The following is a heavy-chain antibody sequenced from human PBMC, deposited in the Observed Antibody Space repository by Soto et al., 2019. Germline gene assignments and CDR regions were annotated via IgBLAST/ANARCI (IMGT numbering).Heavy chain of an antibody. J-gene: IGHJ6*03. V-gene: IGHV3-21*01. CDR3: ARTPEKNYYYYMDV. Sequence: GGSLRLSCAASGFTFSSDSMNWVRQAPGKGLEWVSSISSSSSYIYYADSVKGRFTISRDNAKNSLYLQMNSLRAEDTAVYYCARTPEKNYYYYMDVWGKGTTVTVSS. CDR2: ISSSSSYI. CDR1: GFTFSSDS.